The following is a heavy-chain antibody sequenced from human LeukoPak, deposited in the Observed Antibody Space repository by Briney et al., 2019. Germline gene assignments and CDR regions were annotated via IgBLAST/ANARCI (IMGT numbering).Heavy chain of an antibody. D-gene: IGHD3-10*01. J-gene: IGHJ4*02. CDR3: ARALLGELFRFRYFDY. V-gene: IGHV3-23*01. Sequence: PGGSLRLSCAASGFTFSSYAMSWVRQAPGKGLEWVSAISGSGGSTYYADSVKGRFTISRDNAKNSLYLQMNSLRAEDTAVYYCARALLGELFRFRYFDYWGQGTLVTVSS. CDR1: GFTFSSYA. CDR2: ISGSGGST.